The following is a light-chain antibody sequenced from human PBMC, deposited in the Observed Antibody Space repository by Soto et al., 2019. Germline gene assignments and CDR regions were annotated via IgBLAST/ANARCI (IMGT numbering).Light chain of an antibody. CDR2: AAS. CDR3: QQTYAAPET. V-gene: IGKV1-39*01. Sequence: IQITKSPSTLSTFVGKKININCRTSQSINGYLNWYRQKPGTAPKHLIYAASSLQSGVPSRFSGSGSGTDLSLTISSLQPDDFATYFCQQTYAAPETFGQCTKV. J-gene: IGKJ1*01. CDR1: QSINGY.